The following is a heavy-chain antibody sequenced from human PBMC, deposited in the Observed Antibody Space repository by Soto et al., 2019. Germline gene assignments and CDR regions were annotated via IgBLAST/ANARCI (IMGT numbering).Heavy chain of an antibody. CDR3: VRDRGYNCFDY. V-gene: IGHV3-7*01. D-gene: IGHD5-18*01. CDR2: IKEDGSEK. Sequence: PGGSLRLSCAASGFTFSTSWMNWVRQAPGKGLEWVAGIKEDGSEKYYVDSVKGRFTISKDNAENSLELHMNRLRVEDTAVYYCVRDRGYNCFDYWGLGTLVTVSS. J-gene: IGHJ4*02. CDR1: GFTFSTSW.